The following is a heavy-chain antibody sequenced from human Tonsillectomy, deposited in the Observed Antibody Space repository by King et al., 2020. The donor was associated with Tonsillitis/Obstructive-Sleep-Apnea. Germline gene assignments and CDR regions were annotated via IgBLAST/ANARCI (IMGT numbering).Heavy chain of an antibody. CDR3: ARGYRKQPLKPFDY. D-gene: IGHD1-14*01. V-gene: IGHV4-34*01. J-gene: IGHJ4*02. CDR2: INHSGST. CDR1: GGSFSGYY. Sequence: VQLQQWGAGLLKPSETLSLPCAVYGGSFSGYYWSWIRQPPGKGLEWIGEINHSGSTNYNPSLKSRVTISVDTSKNQFSLKLSSVTAADTAVYYCARGYRKQPLKPFDYWGQGTLVTVSS.